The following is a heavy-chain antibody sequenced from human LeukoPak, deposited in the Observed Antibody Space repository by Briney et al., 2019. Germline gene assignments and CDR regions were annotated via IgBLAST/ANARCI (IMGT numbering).Heavy chain of an antibody. CDR2: ISSSSSTI. V-gene: IGHV3-48*01. D-gene: IGHD3-16*02. Sequence: PGGSLRLSCAASGFTFSSYSMNWVRQAPGKGLEWVSYISSSSSTIYYADSVKGRLTISRDNAKNSLYLQMNSLRAEDTAVYYCARVGCDYVWGSYRTRYFDYWGQGTLVTVSS. J-gene: IGHJ4*02. CDR3: ARVGCDYVWGSYRTRYFDY. CDR1: GFTFSSYS.